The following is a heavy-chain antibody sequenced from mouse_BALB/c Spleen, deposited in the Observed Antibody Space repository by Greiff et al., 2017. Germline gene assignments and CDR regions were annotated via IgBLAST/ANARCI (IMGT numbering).Heavy chain of an antibody. J-gene: IGHJ2*01. V-gene: IGHV5-12-2*01. CDR3: ARHKRYGNYAYYFDY. Sequence: EVLPVESGGGLVQPGGSPKLSCAASGFSFSSYTMSWVRQTPEKRREWVAYISNGGGSTYYQDTVKGRFTISRANAKNTLYLQRSSLKSEDTAMYYCARHKRYGNYAYYFDYWGQGTTLTVSS. CDR1: GFSFSSYT. D-gene: IGHD2-10*02. CDR2: ISNGGGST.